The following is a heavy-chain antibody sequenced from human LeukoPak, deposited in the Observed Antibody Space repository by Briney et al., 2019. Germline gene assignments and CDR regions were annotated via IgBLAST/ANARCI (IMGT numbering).Heavy chain of an antibody. D-gene: IGHD1-26*01. V-gene: IGHV6-1*01. CDR3: ARDPVGGSTIFDY. CDR2: TYYRSKWYY. Sequence: SQTLSLTCAISGDSVSSNSAAWNWVRQSPSRGLEWLGRTYYRSKWYYDYAVAVKSRISINPDTSKNQFSLQLSSVTPEDTAVYYCARDPVGGSTIFDYWGQGTLVTVSS. CDR1: GDSVSSNSAA. J-gene: IGHJ4*02.